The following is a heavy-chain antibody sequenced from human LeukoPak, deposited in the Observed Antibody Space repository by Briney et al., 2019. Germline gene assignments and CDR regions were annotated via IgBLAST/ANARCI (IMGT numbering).Heavy chain of an antibody. Sequence: GGSLRLSCAASGFTFSRSWMDWVRQAPGKGLEWVANIKEDGSETYFVDSAKGRSTISRDNAKNSLYLQMDRMRVEDTGIYYCSRSLNNWGQGTLVTVSS. CDR1: GFTFSRSW. CDR3: SRSLNN. CDR2: IKEDGSET. D-gene: IGHD1/OR15-1a*01. J-gene: IGHJ4*02. V-gene: IGHV3-7*01.